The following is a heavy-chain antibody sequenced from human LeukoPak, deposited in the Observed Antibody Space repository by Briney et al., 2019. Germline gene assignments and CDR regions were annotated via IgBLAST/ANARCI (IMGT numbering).Heavy chain of an antibody. CDR1: GGSISSYY. V-gene: IGHV4-59*12. CDR3: ARDVVSTGWFDP. CDR2: IYYSGST. J-gene: IGHJ5*02. Sequence: SETLSLTCTVSGGSISSYYWSWIRQPPGKGLEWIGYIYYSGSTNYNPPLKSRVTISVDKSKNQFSLKLSSVTAADTAVYYCARDVVSTGWFDPWGQGTLVTVSS. D-gene: IGHD2-21*01.